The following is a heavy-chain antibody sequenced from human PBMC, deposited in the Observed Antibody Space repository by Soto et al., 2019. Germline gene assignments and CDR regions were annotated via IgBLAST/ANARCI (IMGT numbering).Heavy chain of an antibody. V-gene: IGHV4-59*01. J-gene: IGHJ5*02. D-gene: IGHD2-2*01. CDR1: GGSISSYY. Sequence: LFLTCTVSGGSISSYYWSWIRQPPGKGLEWIGYIYYSGSTNYNPSLKSRVTISVDTSKNQFSLKLSSVTAADTAVYYCARDRGYCSSTSCYDWFDPWGQGTLVTVSS. CDR2: IYYSGST. CDR3: ARDRGYCSSTSCYDWFDP.